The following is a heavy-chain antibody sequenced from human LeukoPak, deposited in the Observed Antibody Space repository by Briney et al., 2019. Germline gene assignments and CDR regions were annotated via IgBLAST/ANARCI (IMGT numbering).Heavy chain of an antibody. J-gene: IGHJ4*02. CDR2: IYTSGST. V-gene: IGHV4-61*02. D-gene: IGHD3-10*01. Sequence: PSETLSLTCTVSGGSISSGSYYWSWIRQPAGKGLEWIGRIYTSGSTNYNPSLKSRVTISVDTSKNQFSLKLSSVTAADTAVYYCARAPSYYYGSGSYFDYWGQGTLVTVSS. CDR3: ARAPSYYYGSGSYFDY. CDR1: GGSISSGSYY.